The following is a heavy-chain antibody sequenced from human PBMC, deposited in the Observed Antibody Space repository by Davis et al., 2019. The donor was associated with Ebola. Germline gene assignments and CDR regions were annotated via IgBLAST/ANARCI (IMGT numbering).Heavy chain of an antibody. CDR3: ARVYDILTGYYLGY. Sequence: ASVKVSCKASGYTFRNSAISWVRQAPGQGLEWMGWISAYNGNTNYAQILQGRVTMTTDTSTGTAYMELRSLRSDDTAVYYCARVYDILTGYYLGYWGQGTLVTVSS. CDR1: GYTFRNSA. D-gene: IGHD3-9*01. CDR2: ISAYNGNT. V-gene: IGHV1-18*01. J-gene: IGHJ4*02.